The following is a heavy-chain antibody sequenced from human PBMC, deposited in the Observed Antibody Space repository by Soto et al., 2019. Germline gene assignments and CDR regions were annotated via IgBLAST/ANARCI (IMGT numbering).Heavy chain of an antibody. J-gene: IGHJ4*02. V-gene: IGHV4-59*02. CDR3: ARGPGASDYYFDY. Sequence: AETLSLTCSVSGGSVSSYWWSWIRQAPGKGLEWIGYIYYTGSTNYSPSLKGRVTISLDASKSQFSLKLTSVTAADTAVYYCARGPGASDYYFDYWGPGTLVTVSS. D-gene: IGHD3-10*01. CDR2: IYYTGST. CDR1: GGSVSSYW.